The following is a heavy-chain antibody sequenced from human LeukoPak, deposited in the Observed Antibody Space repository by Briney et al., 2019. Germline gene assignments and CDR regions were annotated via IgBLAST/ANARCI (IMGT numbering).Heavy chain of an antibody. D-gene: IGHD3-22*01. V-gene: IGHV1-69*04. Sequence: SVKVSCKASGGTFSSYAIGWVRQAPGQGLEWMGRIIPILGIANYAPKFQGRVTITADKSTSTAYMELSSLRSEDTAVYYSARDHMIVVSGVWFDPWGQGTLVTVSS. J-gene: IGHJ5*02. CDR1: GGTFSSYA. CDR3: ARDHMIVVSGVWFDP. CDR2: IIPILGIA.